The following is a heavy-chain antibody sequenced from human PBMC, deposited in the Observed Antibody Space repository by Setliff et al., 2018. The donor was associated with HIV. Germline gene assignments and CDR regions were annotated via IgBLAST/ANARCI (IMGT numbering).Heavy chain of an antibody. CDR3: ARHSSYYQYFDY. Sequence: NPSETLSLTCSVSGGSISSYYWSWIRQPPGKGLEWIGDIYYSGMTNYNPSLQSRVTISLDTSKNQFSLKVNSVTAADTAVYYCARHSSYYQYFDYWGQGSLVTVSS. CDR2: IYYSGMT. J-gene: IGHJ4*02. D-gene: IGHD3-10*01. CDR1: GGSISSYY. V-gene: IGHV4-59*01.